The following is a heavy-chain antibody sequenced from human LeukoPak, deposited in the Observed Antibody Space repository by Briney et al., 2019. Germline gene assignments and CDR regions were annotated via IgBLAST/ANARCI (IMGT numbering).Heavy chain of an antibody. V-gene: IGHV4-34*01. CDR2: INHSGST. Sequence: SETLSLTCAVYGGSFSGYYWSWIRQPPGKGLEWIGEINHSGSTNYNPSLKSRVTISVDTSKNQFSLKLSSVTAADTAVYYCARDRPRGIRGRGAYMDVWGKGTTVTVSS. J-gene: IGHJ6*03. CDR1: GGSFSGYY. CDR3: ARDRPRGIRGRGAYMDV. D-gene: IGHD5-18*01.